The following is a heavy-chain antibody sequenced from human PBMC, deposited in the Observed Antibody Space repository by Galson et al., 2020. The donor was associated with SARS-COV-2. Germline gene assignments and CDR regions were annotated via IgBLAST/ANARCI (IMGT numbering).Heavy chain of an antibody. CDR2: INSYNGHT. V-gene: IGHV1-18*04. Sequence: ASVKVSCKASGYVITTYGISWVRQAPGQGLEWMGWINSYNGHTNYAQKFQGRVTMTADASTNTAYMELRSLTSDDTAMYYCARDAIAVARGSWFDPWGQGTLVTVSS. CDR1: GYVITTYG. J-gene: IGHJ5*02. D-gene: IGHD6-19*01. CDR3: ARDAIAVARGSWFDP.